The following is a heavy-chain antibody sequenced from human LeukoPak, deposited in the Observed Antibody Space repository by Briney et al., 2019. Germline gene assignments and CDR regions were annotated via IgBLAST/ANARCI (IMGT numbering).Heavy chain of an antibody. CDR1: GFTFSSYA. CDR2: ISSDGGVT. Sequence: GGSLRLSCAASGFTFSSYAMHWVRQAPGKGLEYVAAISSDGGVTYYADSVKGRFTISRDNSKNTLYLQMGSLRAEDMAVYYCARRSLPERSGWYFPDYWGQGTLVTVSS. J-gene: IGHJ4*02. D-gene: IGHD6-19*01. V-gene: IGHV3-64*02. CDR3: ARRSLPERSGWYFPDY.